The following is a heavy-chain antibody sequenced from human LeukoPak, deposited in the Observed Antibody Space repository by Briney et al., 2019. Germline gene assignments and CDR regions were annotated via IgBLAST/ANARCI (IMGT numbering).Heavy chain of an antibody. Sequence: SVKVSCKASGDTFSKYAVTWVRQAPGQGLEWMGNIVPVFGTPIYAQKFQGRVTITADESRTTAYMELSSLRSEDTALYYCASRYTTSRHFDWDVDYWGQGTLLTVSS. CDR1: GDTFSKYA. D-gene: IGHD3-9*01. J-gene: IGHJ4*02. CDR2: IVPVFGTP. CDR3: ASRYTTSRHFDWDVDY. V-gene: IGHV1-69*15.